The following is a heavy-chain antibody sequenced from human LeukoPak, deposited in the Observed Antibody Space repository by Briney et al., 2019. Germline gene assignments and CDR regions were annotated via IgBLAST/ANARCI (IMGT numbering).Heavy chain of an antibody. CDR2: ISGSGGST. CDR3: AKVGIAVAGTGSFGY. Sequence: PGGSLRLSCAASGFTFSSYAMSWFRQAPGKGLEWVSAISGSGGSTYYADAVKGRFTISRDNSKNTLYLQMNSLSAEDTAVYYCAKVGIAVAGTGSFGYWGQGTLVTVSS. D-gene: IGHD6-19*01. V-gene: IGHV3-23*01. J-gene: IGHJ4*02. CDR1: GFTFSSYA.